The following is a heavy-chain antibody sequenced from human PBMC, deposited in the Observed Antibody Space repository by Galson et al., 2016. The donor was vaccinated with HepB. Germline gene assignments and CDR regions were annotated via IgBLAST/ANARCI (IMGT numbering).Heavy chain of an antibody. CDR3: ARGRKNLPAAIYSRGMDV. D-gene: IGHD2-2*01. CDR2: INHSGSP. J-gene: IGHJ6*02. CDR1: GGSFNDYY. V-gene: IGHV4-34*01. Sequence: SETLSLTCAVYGGSFNDYYWSWIRQSPGKGLEWIGEINHSGSPNYNPSLKSRVTISIDTSKNQFSLKLSSVTAADTAVYYCARGRKNLPAAIYSRGMDVWGQGTTVTVSS.